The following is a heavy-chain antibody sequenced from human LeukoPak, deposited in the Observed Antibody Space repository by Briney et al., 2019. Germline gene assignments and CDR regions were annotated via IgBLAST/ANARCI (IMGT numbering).Heavy chain of an antibody. V-gene: IGHV3-9*01. CDR2: ISWNSGSI. CDR3: ARGDDYYYYGMDV. J-gene: IGHJ6*02. Sequence: GGSLRLSCAASGFTFDDYAMHWVRQAPGKGLEWVSGISWNSGSIGYADSVKGRFTISRDNAKNSLYLQMNSLRAEDTALYYCARGDDYYYYGMDVWGQGTTVTVPS. D-gene: IGHD3-10*01. CDR1: GFTFDDYA.